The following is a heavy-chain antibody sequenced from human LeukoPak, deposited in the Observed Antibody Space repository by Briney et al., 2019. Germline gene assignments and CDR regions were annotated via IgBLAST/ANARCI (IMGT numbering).Heavy chain of an antibody. D-gene: IGHD2-8*02. CDR1: GFTFSNYA. CDR2: ISSRSTYI. CDR3: ARGGTGAFDY. V-gene: IGHV3-21*05. Sequence: GGSLRLSCAASGFTFSNYAIHWVRQAPGKGLEWISYISSRSTYISDADSVKGRFTISRDNAKNLLFLQMNSLRVEDTALYYCARGGTGAFDYWGQGILVTVSS. J-gene: IGHJ4*02.